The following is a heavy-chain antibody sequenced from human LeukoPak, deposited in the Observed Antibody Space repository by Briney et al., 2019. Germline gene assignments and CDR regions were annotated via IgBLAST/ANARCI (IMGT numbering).Heavy chain of an antibody. CDR2: IYSGGST. J-gene: IGHJ5*02. V-gene: IGHV3-66*01. D-gene: IGHD2-2*01. CDR1: GFTVSSNY. CDR3: ASRRYCSSISCFSP. Sequence: PGGSLRLSCAASGFTVSSNYMSWVRQAPGKGLEWVSVIYSGGSTYYADSVKGRFTISRDNSKNTLYLQMNSLRAEDTAVYYCASRRYCSSISCFSPWGQGTLVTVSS.